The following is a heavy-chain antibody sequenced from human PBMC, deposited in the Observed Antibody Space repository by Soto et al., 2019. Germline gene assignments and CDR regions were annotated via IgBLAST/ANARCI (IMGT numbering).Heavy chain of an antibody. CDR2: ISPSSSYT. CDR1: GFTFSDYY. J-gene: IGHJ6*02. CDR3: ARENRPDV. V-gene: IGHV3-11*05. Sequence: GGSLRLSCAASGFTFSDYYMAWIRQAPGKGLECVSYISPSSSYTNYADSVKGRFTISRDNRKNSLYLQMSSLRAEDTAVYYCARENRPDVWGQGPTVTV.